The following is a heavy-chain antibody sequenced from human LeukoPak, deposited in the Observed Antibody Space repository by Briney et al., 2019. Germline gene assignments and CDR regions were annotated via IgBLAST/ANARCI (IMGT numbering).Heavy chain of an antibody. CDR3: ARTLRYSNYGNAFDI. D-gene: IGHD4-11*01. CDR1: DYTFTRYG. CDR2: ISTYNGDT. V-gene: IGHV1-18*01. J-gene: IGHJ3*02. Sequence: GASVKVSCKASDYTFTRYGISWVRQAPGQGLEWMGWISTYNGDTNYAQKLQGRVTMTTDTSTSTAYMEPRSLRSDDTAVYYCARTLRYSNYGNAFDIWGQGTMLTVSS.